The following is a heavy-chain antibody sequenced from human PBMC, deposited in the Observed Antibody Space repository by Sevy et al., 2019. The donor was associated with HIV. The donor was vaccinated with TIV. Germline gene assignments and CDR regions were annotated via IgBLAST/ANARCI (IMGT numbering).Heavy chain of an antibody. J-gene: IGHJ4*02. CDR1: GFTFNIYS. CDR2: LSFGCGKI. V-gene: IGHV3-23*01. CDR3: AREGCTKPHDY. Sequence: GESLKISCAASGFTFNIYSMSWVRQTPGKGLEWVATLSFGCGKINHADSVKGRFIMSRDDSKNAVYLQMNNLRVEDTAIYYCAREGCTKPHDYWGQGTLVTVSS. D-gene: IGHD2-8*01.